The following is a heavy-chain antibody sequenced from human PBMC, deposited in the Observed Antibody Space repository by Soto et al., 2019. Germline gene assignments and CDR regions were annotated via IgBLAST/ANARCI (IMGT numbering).Heavy chain of an antibody. CDR2: VSGASGSI. D-gene: IGHD2-15*01. CDR1: GFSFNDYS. CDR3: ARDLHPGNCGGVSCYSYTY. J-gene: IGHJ4*02. Sequence: GGSLRLSCAASGFSFNDYSMNWVRQAPGEGLEWVSYVSGASGSIHYADSVKGRFTISRDNAENSLYLQMNSLRAEDTAVYYCARDLHPGNCGGVSCYSYTYWGQGTLVTVSS. V-gene: IGHV3-48*01.